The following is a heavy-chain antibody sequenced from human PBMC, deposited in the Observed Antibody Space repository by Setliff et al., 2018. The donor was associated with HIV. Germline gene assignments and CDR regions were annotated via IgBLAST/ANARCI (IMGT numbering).Heavy chain of an antibody. D-gene: IGHD6-13*01. CDR2: INWNGGGT. CDR1: GFTFDDYG. J-gene: IGHJ4*02. CDR3: ARSQHSSSLRYFDY. V-gene: IGHV3-20*04. Sequence: GGSLRLSCAASGFTFDDYGMTWVRQAPGKGLEWVSGINWNGGGTGYADSVKGRFTISRDNAKNSLYLQMNSLRAEDTAVYYCARSQHSSSLRYFDYWGQGTLVTVSS.